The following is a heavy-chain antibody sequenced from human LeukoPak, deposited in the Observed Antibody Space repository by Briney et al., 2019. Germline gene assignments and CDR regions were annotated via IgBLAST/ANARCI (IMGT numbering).Heavy chain of an antibody. V-gene: IGHV3-33*01. Sequence: GGSLRLSCAATGFIFSNYGLYWVRPAPGKGLDGVAVIWYDGSNKYYADSVQGRFTISRDNSKNTLYLQMNSLRAEDTAVYYCARDGWLGGSYSVDYWGQGTLVTVSS. D-gene: IGHD1-26*01. J-gene: IGHJ4*02. CDR1: GFIFSNYG. CDR2: IWYDGSNK. CDR3: ARDGWLGGSYSVDY.